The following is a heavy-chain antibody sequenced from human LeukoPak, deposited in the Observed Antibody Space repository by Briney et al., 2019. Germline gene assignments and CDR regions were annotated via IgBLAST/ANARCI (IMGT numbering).Heavy chain of an antibody. Sequence: GGSLRLSCAASGFTFSISWMHWVRQAPGEGLAWVSHINSDGSSTDYADSVRGRFTISRDNAKNTLYLQMNSLRAEDTAVYFCARGKSDANGHEDYWGQGTLVTVSS. CDR1: GFTFSISW. V-gene: IGHV3-74*01. CDR3: ARGKSDANGHEDY. CDR2: INSDGSST. J-gene: IGHJ4*02. D-gene: IGHD2-2*01.